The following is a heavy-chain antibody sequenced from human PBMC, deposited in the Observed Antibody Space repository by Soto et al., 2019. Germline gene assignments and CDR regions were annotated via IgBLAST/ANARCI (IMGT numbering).Heavy chain of an antibody. CDR1: GGSISSYY. J-gene: IGHJ4*02. CDR3: ARDFRPYTSPPGPFEY. D-gene: IGHD2-2*01. CDR2: IYDSGST. Sequence: KPSETLSLTCTVSGGSISSYYWSWIRQPPGKGLEWIGYIYDSGSTNYNPSLKSRVNISEDTSKNQFSLKLSSVTAADTAVYYCARDFRPYTSPPGPFEYWGLEPLFTVPS. V-gene: IGHV4-59*01.